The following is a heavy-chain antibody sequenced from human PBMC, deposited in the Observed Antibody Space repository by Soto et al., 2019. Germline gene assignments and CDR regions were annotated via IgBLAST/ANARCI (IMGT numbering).Heavy chain of an antibody. J-gene: IGHJ4*02. Sequence: QVQLVESGGGVVQPGRSLRLSCASSGFSFSTYGMHWVRQAPGKGLEWVALISYDESYKYYADSVKGRFTISRDKSKNTLFLQMNSLRAEDTAVYYCAKDAYDNSGYFPYYFDYWGQGALVTVSS. CDR1: GFSFSTYG. D-gene: IGHD3-22*01. CDR3: AKDAYDNSGYFPYYFDY. V-gene: IGHV3-30*18. CDR2: ISYDESYK.